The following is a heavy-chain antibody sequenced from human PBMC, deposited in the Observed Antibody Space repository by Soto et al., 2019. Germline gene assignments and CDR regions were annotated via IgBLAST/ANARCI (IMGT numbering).Heavy chain of an antibody. CDR3: ARAVAVAADFDY. CDR1: GYTFTGYA. CDR2: INAGNGNT. J-gene: IGHJ4*02. D-gene: IGHD6-19*01. Sequence: ASVKVSCKASGYTFTGYAMHWVRQAPGQRLEWLGWINAGNGNTKYSQKFQGRVTITRDTSASAAYMELSSLSSEDTAVYYCARAVAVAADFDYWGQGTLVTVSS. V-gene: IGHV1-3*01.